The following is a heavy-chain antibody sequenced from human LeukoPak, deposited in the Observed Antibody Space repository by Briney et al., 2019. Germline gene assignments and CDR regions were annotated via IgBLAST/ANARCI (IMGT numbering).Heavy chain of an antibody. CDR3: ASLRVPGDFDY. J-gene: IGHJ4*02. CDR1: GGSISSRTYY. V-gene: IGHV4-39*01. CDR2: IYYSGST. Sequence: SETLSLTCTVSGGSISSRTYYWAWVRQPPGQGLEWIGNIYYSGSTYYNPSLKSRLTMSVDTSKNQFSLKLRSVTAADTAVYYCASLRVPGDFDYWGQGTLVTVSS.